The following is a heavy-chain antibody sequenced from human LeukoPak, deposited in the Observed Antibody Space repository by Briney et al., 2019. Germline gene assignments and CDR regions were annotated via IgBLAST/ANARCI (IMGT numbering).Heavy chain of an antibody. Sequence: ASVKVSCKASGYTFTKYAMNWVRQAPGQGPEWMGWINTNTGNPTYAQAFTGRFVFSLDTSVSTAYLQISSLKAEDTAVYYCARGAIVVVPAAIGYWGQGTLVTVSS. CDR1: GYTFTKYA. V-gene: IGHV7-4-1*02. CDR3: ARGAIVVVPAAIGY. D-gene: IGHD2-2*01. CDR2: INTNTGNP. J-gene: IGHJ4*02.